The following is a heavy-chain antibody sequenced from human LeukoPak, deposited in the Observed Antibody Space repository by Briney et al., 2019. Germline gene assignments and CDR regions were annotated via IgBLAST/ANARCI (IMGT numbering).Heavy chain of an antibody. V-gene: IGHV4-39*01. CDR2: LHHTGRN. J-gene: IGHJ3*02. D-gene: IGHD2-21*02. CDR1: GDSITSSSHY. CDR3: VAEMTASAAFDI. Sequence: SETLSLTRTVSGDSITSSSHYWGWLRQPPGKRLEWIGSLHHTGRNYSNAALKSRVTISMDTARSQFSLKLNSVTAADSGVYYCVAEMTASAAFDIWGQGTMVAVSS.